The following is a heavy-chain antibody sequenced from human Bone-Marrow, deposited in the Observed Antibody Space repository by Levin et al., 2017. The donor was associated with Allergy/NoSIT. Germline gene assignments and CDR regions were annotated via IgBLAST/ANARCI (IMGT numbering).Heavy chain of an antibody. V-gene: IGHV3-30*18. CDR3: AKPFNSGSYCYGMDV. J-gene: IGHJ6*02. D-gene: IGHD5-12*01. Sequence: SCAASGFTLRRYGMHWVRQTPGKGLEWVAVFLHDANKKSYADSVEGRFTISGDTSKNTLYLQMNNLRPEDTAVYYCAKPFNSGSYCYGMDVWGQGTTVTVS. CDR1: GFTLRRYG. CDR2: FLHDANKK.